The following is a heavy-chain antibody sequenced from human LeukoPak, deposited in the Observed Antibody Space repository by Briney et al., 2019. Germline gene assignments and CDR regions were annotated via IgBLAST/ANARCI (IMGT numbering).Heavy chain of an antibody. Sequence: NSGGSLRLSCAASRFSFKNAWMTWVRQAPGKGLEWVGHIKTKADGGTTDYAAPVKGRFTISRDDSENTLFLQMNSLKTEDTALYYCATHYEVGATALDIWGQGTMVTVSS. V-gene: IGHV3-15*01. D-gene: IGHD1-26*01. CDR1: RFSFKNAW. J-gene: IGHJ3*02. CDR2: IKTKADGGTT. CDR3: ATHYEVGATALDI.